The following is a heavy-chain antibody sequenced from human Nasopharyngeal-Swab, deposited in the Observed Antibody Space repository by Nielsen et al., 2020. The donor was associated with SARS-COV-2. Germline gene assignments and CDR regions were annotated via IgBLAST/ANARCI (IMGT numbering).Heavy chain of an antibody. CDR3: ARDYWNKPDY. CDR2: LNSDGSTT. D-gene: IGHD1/OR15-1a*01. CDR1: GFTFSSSW. J-gene: IGHJ4*02. Sequence: GESLKISCAASGFTFSSSWMHWVRQAPGKGLVGVSRLNSDGSTTIYADSVKGRFTISRDNAKNTLYLQMNSLRAEDTAVYYCARDYWNKPDYWGQGTLVTVSS. V-gene: IGHV3-74*01.